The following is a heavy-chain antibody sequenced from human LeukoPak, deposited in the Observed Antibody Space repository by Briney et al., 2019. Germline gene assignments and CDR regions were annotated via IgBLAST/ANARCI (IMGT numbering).Heavy chain of an antibody. D-gene: IGHD3-22*01. CDR1: GFTFSNYA. V-gene: IGHV3-23*01. Sequence: GGSLRLSCAASGFTFSNYAMSWVRQAPGKGLKWVSAISGSGGSTYYADSVKGRFTISRDNSKNTLYLQMNSLRAEDTAVYYCARRPPHYSNNSDYQCMLDYWGRGTLVTVSS. CDR2: ISGSGGST. J-gene: IGHJ4*02. CDR3: ARRPPHYSNNSDYQCMLDY.